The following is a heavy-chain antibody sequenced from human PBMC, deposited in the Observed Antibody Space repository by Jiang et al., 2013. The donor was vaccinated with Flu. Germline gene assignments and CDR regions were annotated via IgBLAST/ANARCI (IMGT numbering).Heavy chain of an antibody. D-gene: IGHD5-18*01. CDR1: GGSIRSSY. J-gene: IGHJ5*02. CDR3: ARDPTAMITRGWFDP. Sequence: GPGLVKPSETLSLTCTVSGGSIRSSYWSWIRQPPGKGLEWIGDIYYSGSTNYNASLKSRVTISIDTSNNQFSLKLSSVSAADTAVYYCARDPTAMITRGWFDP. CDR2: IYYSGST. V-gene: IGHV4-59*01.